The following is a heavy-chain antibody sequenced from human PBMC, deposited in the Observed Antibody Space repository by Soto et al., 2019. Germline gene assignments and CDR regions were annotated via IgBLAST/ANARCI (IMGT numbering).Heavy chain of an antibody. CDR3: ARARYCSGGSCMSIDY. J-gene: IGHJ4*02. V-gene: IGHV1-69*02. Sequence: QVQLVQSGAEVKKPGSSVKVSCKASGGTFSSYTISWVRQAPGQGLEWMGRIIPILGIANYAQKFQGRVTITADKSTRKAYMELSSLRSEDTAVYYCARARYCSGGSCMSIDYWGQGTLVTVSS. D-gene: IGHD2-15*01. CDR2: IIPILGIA. CDR1: GGTFSSYT.